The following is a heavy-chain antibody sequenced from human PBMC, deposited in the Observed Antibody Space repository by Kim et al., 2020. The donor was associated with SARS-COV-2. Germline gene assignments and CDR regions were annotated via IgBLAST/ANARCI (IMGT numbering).Heavy chain of an antibody. V-gene: IGHV4-59*13. D-gene: IGHD1-7*01. J-gene: IGHJ6*02. CDR1: GGSISSYY. CDR2: IYNSGST. CDR3: ARTRGGWNYGAQNYYYYGMDV. Sequence: SETLSLTCTVSGGSISSYYWSWIRQPPGKGLEWIGYIYNSGSTNSNPSLKSRVTISVDTSKNQFSLKLSSVTAADTAVYYCARTRGGWNYGAQNYYYYGMDVWGQGTTVTVSS.